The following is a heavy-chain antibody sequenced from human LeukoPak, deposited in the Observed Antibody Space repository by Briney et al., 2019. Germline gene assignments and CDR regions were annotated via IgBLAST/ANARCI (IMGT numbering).Heavy chain of an antibody. CDR3: AKDLPGITIFGVVGDY. D-gene: IGHD3-3*01. J-gene: IGHJ4*02. V-gene: IGHV3-23*01. Sequence: GGSLRLSCAASGFTFSSYAMSWVRQAPGKGLEWVSVISGNGDSTYFIDSVKGRFTISRDNSKNTLDLQMNSLRAEDTAVYYCAKDLPGITIFGVVGDYWGQGTLVTVSS. CDR2: ISGNGDST. CDR1: GFTFSSYA.